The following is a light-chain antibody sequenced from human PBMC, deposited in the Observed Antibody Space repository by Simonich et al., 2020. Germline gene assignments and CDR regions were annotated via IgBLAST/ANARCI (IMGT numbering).Light chain of an antibody. CDR3: QQYDNLPWT. Sequence: DIQMTQSPSSLYASVGDRVTITCQASQDISKYLNWYQQKPGKAPKLLIYDASNLETGVPSRFSGSGSGTDFTFTISSLQPEDIATYYCQQYDNLPWTFGQGTKVEIK. CDR1: QDISKY. J-gene: IGKJ1*01. CDR2: DAS. V-gene: IGKV1-33*01.